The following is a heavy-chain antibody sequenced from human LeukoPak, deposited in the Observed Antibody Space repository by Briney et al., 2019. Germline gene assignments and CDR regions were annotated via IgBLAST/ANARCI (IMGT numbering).Heavy chain of an antibody. CDR3: ARDPTTVTKGLDI. CDR2: ISYIGST. CDR1: GGSFSSHY. D-gene: IGHD4-17*01. J-gene: IGHJ3*02. V-gene: IGHV4-59*11. Sequence: PSETLSLTCTVSGGSFSSHYWSWIRQPPGKGLEWIGYISYIGSTNYNPSLKSRVTMSVDTSKNQFSLKLSSLTAADTAVYYCARDPTTVTKGLDIWGQGTMDTVSS.